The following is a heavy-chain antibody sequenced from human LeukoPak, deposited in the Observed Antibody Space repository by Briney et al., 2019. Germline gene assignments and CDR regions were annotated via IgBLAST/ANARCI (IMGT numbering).Heavy chain of an antibody. Sequence: ASVSVSCKASGYIFTGYYLFWVRQAPGQGLEWMGWINPNGGATRYAQKFQGRVTLTRDTSIRTTYMELSSLTSDDTAVYYCARDERYSDADHHYPDLGYWGQGTLVTVSS. CDR3: ARDERYSDADHHYPDLGY. D-gene: IGHD3-16*01. CDR2: INPNGGAT. V-gene: IGHV1-2*02. CDR1: GYIFTGYY. J-gene: IGHJ4*02.